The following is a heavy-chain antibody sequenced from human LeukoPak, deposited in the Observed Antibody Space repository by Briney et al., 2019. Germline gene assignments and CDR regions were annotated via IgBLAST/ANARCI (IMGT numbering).Heavy chain of an antibody. V-gene: IGHV1-2*02. Sequence: GASVKVSCKASGYTFTGYYMHWVRQAPGQGLEWMGWINPNSGGTNYAQKFQGRVTMTRDTSISTAYMELSRLRSDDTAVYYCARLGSSWQQLIDYWGQGTLVTVSS. CDR2: INPNSGGT. D-gene: IGHD6-13*01. J-gene: IGHJ4*02. CDR1: GYTFTGYY. CDR3: ARLGSSWQQLIDY.